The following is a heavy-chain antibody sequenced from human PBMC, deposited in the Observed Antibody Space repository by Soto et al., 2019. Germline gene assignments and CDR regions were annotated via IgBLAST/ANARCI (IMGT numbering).Heavy chain of an antibody. CDR3: AKDCSGAGCYIGALDY. CDR2: ITSSGST. D-gene: IGHD2-15*01. Sequence: EVQVLDSGGDLVQPAGSLRLSCAASGLIFSSYDMHWLRQAPGKGLEWVSGITSSGSTYYADSVKGRFTISRDNSKNTVALQMSSLRAEDTAVYFCAKDCSGAGCYIGALDYWGRGTLVTVSS. V-gene: IGHV3-23*01. CDR1: GLIFSSYD. J-gene: IGHJ4*02.